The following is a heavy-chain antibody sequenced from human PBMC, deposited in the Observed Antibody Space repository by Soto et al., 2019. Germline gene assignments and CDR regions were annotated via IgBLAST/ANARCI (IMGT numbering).Heavy chain of an antibody. CDR2: IYYSGST. V-gene: IGHV4-31*03. J-gene: IGHJ5*02. D-gene: IGHD2-15*01. CDR1: GGSISSGGYY. Sequence: QVQLQESGPGLVKPSQTLSLTCTVSGGSISSGGYYWSWIRQHPGKGLEWIGYIYYSGSTYYNPSLKSRVTISVDTSKNQFSLKLSSVTAADTAVYYCVRDKCSGGSCYSNWFDPWGQGTLVTVSS. CDR3: VRDKCSGGSCYSNWFDP.